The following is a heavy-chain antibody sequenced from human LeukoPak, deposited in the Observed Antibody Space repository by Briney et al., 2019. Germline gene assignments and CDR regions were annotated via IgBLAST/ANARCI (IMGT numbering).Heavy chain of an antibody. V-gene: IGHV3-7*01. Sequence: GGSLRLSCAASGFTFSSYWMSWVRRAPGKGLEWVANIKQDGGQIYYLESVKGRFTVSRDNAKNSLYLQMNSLRAEDTAVYYCARLGARQMLEYWGQGTLVTVSS. CDR1: GFTFSSYW. J-gene: IGHJ4*02. D-gene: IGHD4-17*01. CDR3: ARLGARQMLEY. CDR2: IKQDGGQI.